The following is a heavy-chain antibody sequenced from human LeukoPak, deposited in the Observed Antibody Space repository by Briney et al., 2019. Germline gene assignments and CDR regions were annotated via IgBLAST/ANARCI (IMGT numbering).Heavy chain of an antibody. D-gene: IGHD3-10*01. CDR3: ARDGGRATIVRGIIIMSVGDF. Sequence: KPGGSRRLSCAAPGLTFSDNYMSWIRQAPGKGLEWVSHIRSSSTYTNYADSVKGRFTIYRDNAKNSLYRQMNSLRAEDTAVYYCARDGGRATIVRGIIIMSVGDFWGQGALVTVST. J-gene: IGHJ4*02. CDR2: IRSSSTYT. CDR1: GLTFSDNY. V-gene: IGHV3-11*05.